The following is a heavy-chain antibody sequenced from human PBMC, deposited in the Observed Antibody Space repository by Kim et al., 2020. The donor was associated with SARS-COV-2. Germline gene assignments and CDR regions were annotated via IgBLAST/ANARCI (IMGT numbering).Heavy chain of an antibody. CDR1: GFSFSNTW. CDR3: TTMTSPNSDF. D-gene: IGHD2-21*02. CDR2: IKKKSDGETT. V-gene: IGHV3-15*01. J-gene: IGHJ4*02. Sequence: GGSLRLSCAASGFSFSNTWMSWVRQDPGKGLEWVGRIKKKSDGETTDYAAPVKGRFTISRDDSRDTLYLEVSNLTIEDTGVYYCTTMTSPNSDFWGQGTLVTVST.